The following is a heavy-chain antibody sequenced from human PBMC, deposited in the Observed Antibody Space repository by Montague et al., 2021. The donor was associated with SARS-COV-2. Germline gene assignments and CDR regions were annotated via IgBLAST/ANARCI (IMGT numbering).Heavy chain of an antibody. CDR3: AKSRPHTKEAGSAFDI. CDR1: GFTFSNYA. Sequence: SLRLSCAASGFTFSNYAMGWVRQAPGKGLQWVSAIYDGGYNTFYGDSVKGRFTISRDNSKSTLHLQMNSLRAEDTAIYYCAKSRPHTKEAGSAFDIWGQGTMVTVSS. D-gene: IGHD1-1*01. V-gene: IGHV3-23*01. J-gene: IGHJ3*02. CDR2: IYDGGYNT.